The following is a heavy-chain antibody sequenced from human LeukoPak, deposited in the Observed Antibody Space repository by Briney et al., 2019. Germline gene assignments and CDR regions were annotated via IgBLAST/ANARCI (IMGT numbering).Heavy chain of an antibody. CDR2: ISYDGSNK. Sequence: GGSLRLSCAASGFTFSSYGMHWVRQAPGKGLEWVAVISYDGSNKYYADSVKGRFTISRDNSKNTLYLQMNSLRAEDTAVYYCAKGKLWFGSSYYYGMDVWGQGTTVTVSS. J-gene: IGHJ6*02. CDR1: GFTFSSYG. D-gene: IGHD3-10*01. V-gene: IGHV3-30*18. CDR3: AKGKLWFGSSYYYGMDV.